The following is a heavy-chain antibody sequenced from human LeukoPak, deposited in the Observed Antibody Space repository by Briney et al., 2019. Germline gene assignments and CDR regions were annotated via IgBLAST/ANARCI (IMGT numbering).Heavy chain of an antibody. CDR1: EFTFSSYA. CDR3: AKDRSGGIAAAAY. D-gene: IGHD6-25*01. J-gene: IGHJ4*02. CDR2: ISGSGGST. Sequence: GGSLRLSCAASEFTFSSYAMSWVRQAPGKGLEWVSAISGSGGSTYYADSVKGRFTISRDNSKNTLYLQMNSLRAEDTAVYYCAKDRSGGIAAAAYWGQGTLVTVSS. V-gene: IGHV3-23*01.